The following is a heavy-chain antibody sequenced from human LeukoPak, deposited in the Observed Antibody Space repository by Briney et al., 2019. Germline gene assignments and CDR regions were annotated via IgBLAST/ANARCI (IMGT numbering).Heavy chain of an antibody. J-gene: IGHJ3*02. CDR1: GGSISSYY. CDR2: IYYSGST. Sequence: SETLSLTCTVSGGSISSYYWSWIRQPPGKGLEWIGYIYYSGSTNYNPSLKSRVTISVDKSKKQFSLKLSSVTDADTAVYYCARDRAFDIWGQGTMVTVSS. CDR3: ARDRAFDI. V-gene: IGHV4-59*01.